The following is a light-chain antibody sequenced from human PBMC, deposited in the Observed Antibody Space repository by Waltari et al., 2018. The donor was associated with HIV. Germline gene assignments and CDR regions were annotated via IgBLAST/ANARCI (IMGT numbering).Light chain of an antibody. CDR1: KLGDKY. CDR3: QAWDSSTENVV. Sequence: SYELTQPPSVSVSPGQPASITCSGDKLGDKYACWYQQKPGQSPVLVIYQDSKRPSGIHERFSGSNSGNTATLTISGTQAMDEADYYCQAWDSSTENVVFGGGTKLTVL. J-gene: IGLJ2*01. V-gene: IGLV3-1*01. CDR2: QDS.